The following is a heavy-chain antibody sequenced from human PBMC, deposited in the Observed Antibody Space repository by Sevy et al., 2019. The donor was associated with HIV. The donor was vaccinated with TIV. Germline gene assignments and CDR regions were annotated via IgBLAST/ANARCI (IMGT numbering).Heavy chain of an antibody. Sequence: GGSLRLSCAASGFTFSNYWMTWVRQAPGKGLEWVGNIKQDGSEKYYVDSVKGRFTISRDNAKNSVYLQMNSLRVEDSAVYFWARSRQSVFDMWGQGTMVTVSS. CDR2: IKQDGSEK. V-gene: IGHV3-7*03. CDR1: GFTFSNYW. J-gene: IGHJ3*02. D-gene: IGHD2-2*01. CDR3: ARSRQSVFDM.